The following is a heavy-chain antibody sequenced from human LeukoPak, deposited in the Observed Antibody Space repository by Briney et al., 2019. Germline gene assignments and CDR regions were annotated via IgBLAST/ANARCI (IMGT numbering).Heavy chain of an antibody. CDR3: ARDYDFWSGYYTGIFDY. CDR2: ISSSSSII. Sequence: GGSLRLSCAASGFTFSSFSMNWVRQAPGKGLEWVSYISSSSSIIYYADSVKGRFTISRDNAKNSLYLQMNSLRAEDTAVYYCARDYDFWSGYYTGIFDYWGQGTLVTVSS. J-gene: IGHJ4*02. V-gene: IGHV3-48*01. D-gene: IGHD3-3*01. CDR1: GFTFSSFS.